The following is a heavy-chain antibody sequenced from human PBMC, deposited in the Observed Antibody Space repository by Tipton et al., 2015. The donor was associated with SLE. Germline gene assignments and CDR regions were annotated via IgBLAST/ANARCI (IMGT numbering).Heavy chain of an antibody. J-gene: IGHJ6*03. D-gene: IGHD3-10*01. Sequence: GSLRLSCAASGFTFSSYEMNWVRQAPGKGLEWVSYISSSGSTIYYADSVKGRFTISRDNAKNSLYLQMNSLRAEDTAVYYCARVGAGSAYYYSYMDACGKGTMVTFSS. V-gene: IGHV3-48*03. CDR1: GFTFSSYE. CDR3: ARVGAGSAYYYSYMDA. CDR2: ISSSGSTI.